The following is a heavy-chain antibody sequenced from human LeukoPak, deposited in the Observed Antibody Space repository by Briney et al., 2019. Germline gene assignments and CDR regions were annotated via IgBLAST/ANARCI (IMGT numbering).Heavy chain of an antibody. Sequence: ASVKVSCKASGGTFSSYGISWVRQAPGQGLEWMGWISAYNGNTNYAQKLQGRVTMTTDTSTSTAYMELRSLRSDDTAVYYCARGRDTMVRGVIRWFDPWGQGTLVTVSS. D-gene: IGHD3-10*01. CDR3: ARGRDTMVRGVIRWFDP. CDR2: ISAYNGNT. CDR1: GGTFSSYG. V-gene: IGHV1-18*01. J-gene: IGHJ5*02.